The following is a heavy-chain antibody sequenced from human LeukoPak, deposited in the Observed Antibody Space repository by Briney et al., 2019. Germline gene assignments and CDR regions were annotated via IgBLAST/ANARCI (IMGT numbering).Heavy chain of an antibody. CDR2: ISGSGATT. CDR1: GFTFSSYA. V-gene: IGHV3-23*01. CDR3: ARWFNSGNDWRFDP. J-gene: IGHJ5*02. D-gene: IGHD1-26*01. Sequence: PGGSLRLSCAVSGFTFSSYAMGWVRQAPGKGLEWVSGISGSGATTYYADSVKGRFTISRDDSKNTLYLQMNSLRAEDSALYYCARWFNSGNDWRFDPWGQGTLATVSS.